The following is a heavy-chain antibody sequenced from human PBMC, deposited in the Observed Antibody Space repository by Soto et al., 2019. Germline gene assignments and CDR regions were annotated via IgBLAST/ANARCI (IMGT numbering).Heavy chain of an antibody. D-gene: IGHD1-26*01. CDR1: GFTFSDHS. J-gene: IGHJ4*02. CDR2: SRNKANSYST. V-gene: IGHV3-72*01. Sequence: EVQLVESGGGLVQPGGSLRLSCAASGFTFSDHSMDWVRQAPGKGLEWVGRSRNKANSYSTEYAASVKGRFTISSDESKTSLYLQMNSLKTEDSAVYYCARFSGSYTRGLDYWGQGTLVTVSS. CDR3: ARFSGSYTRGLDY.